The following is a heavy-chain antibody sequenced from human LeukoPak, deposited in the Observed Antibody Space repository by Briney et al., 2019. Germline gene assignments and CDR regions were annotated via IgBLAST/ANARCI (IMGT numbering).Heavy chain of an antibody. CDR3: TTPPLSSGYGP. CDR2: IKSKTDGGTT. D-gene: IGHD5-12*01. Sequence: GGSLRLSCAASGFTFSNPWMSWVRQAPGKGLEWVGRIKSKTDGGTTDYAAPVKGRFTISRDDSKNTLYLQMNSLKTEDTAVYYCTTPPLSSGYGPWGQGTLVTVSS. V-gene: IGHV3-15*01. CDR1: GFTFSNPW. J-gene: IGHJ5*02.